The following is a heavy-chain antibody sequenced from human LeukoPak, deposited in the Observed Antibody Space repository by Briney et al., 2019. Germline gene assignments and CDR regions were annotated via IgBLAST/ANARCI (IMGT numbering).Heavy chain of an antibody. CDR3: ARGKRDSSGYYYPFDY. CDR2: IKHDGSEK. V-gene: IGHV3-7*05. CDR1: GFTFSSYS. J-gene: IGHJ4*02. Sequence: GGSLRLSCAASGFTFSSYSMSWVRQAPGKGLEWVANIKHDGSEKHSVDSVKGRFTISRDNAKNSLYLQMDSLRAEDTAVYYCARGKRDSSGYYYPFDYWGQGTLVTVSS. D-gene: IGHD3-22*01.